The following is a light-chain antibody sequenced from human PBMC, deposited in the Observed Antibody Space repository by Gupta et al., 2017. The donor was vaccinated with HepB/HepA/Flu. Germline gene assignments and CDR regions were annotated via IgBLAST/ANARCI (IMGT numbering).Light chain of an antibody. CDR3: LLSYSGARV. V-gene: IGLV7-46*01. Sequence: QAVVTQEPSLTVSPGGTVTLTCGSSTGPVTSGHFPHWFQQKSGQAPRTLIYDTTNKHDWTPARFSGPLLGGKAALTLSGAQTEDEAEYYCLLSYSGARVFGGGTKVTVL. CDR1: TGPVTSGHF. J-gene: IGLJ3*02. CDR2: DTT.